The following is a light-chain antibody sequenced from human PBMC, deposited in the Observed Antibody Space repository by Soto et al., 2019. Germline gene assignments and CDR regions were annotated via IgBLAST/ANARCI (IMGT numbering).Light chain of an antibody. CDR3: CSYAGSYTWV. J-gene: IGLJ1*01. V-gene: IGLV2-11*01. Sequence: QSALTQPRSVSGSPGQSVTISCTGTSSDVGGYNYVSWYQQHPGKAPKLMIYDVSKRPSGVPDRFSGSKSGNTASLTISGLQAEDEADYYGCSYAGSYTWVFVTGTKVTVL. CDR2: DVS. CDR1: SSDVGGYNY.